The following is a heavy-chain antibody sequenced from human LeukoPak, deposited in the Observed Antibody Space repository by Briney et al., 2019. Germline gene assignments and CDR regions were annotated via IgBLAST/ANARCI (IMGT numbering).Heavy chain of an antibody. Sequence: ASVKVSCKSSGYTFNYYYMHWVRQAPGQGLEWMGCINPSSGATNYAQKFQGRVIMTRDTSVSTAYMELTRLRSDDSAVFYCIRGPGHYFDYWGQGTVVTVPS. CDR2: INPSSGAT. D-gene: IGHD3-10*01. CDR1: GYTFNYYY. J-gene: IGHJ4*02. CDR3: IRGPGHYFDY. V-gene: IGHV1-2*02.